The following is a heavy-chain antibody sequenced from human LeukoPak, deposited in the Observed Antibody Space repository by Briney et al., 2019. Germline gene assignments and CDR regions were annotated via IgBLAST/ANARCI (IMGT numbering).Heavy chain of an antibody. V-gene: IGHV3-21*01. J-gene: IGHJ3*02. CDR3: ARYNWNYGAFDI. D-gene: IGHD1-7*01. CDR1: GFTFSSYA. CDR2: ISSSSSYI. Sequence: GGSLRLSCAASGFTFSSYAMNWVRQAPGKGLEWVSSISSSSSYIYYADSVKGRFTISRDNAKNSLYLQMNSLRAEDTAVYYCARYNWNYGAFDIWGQGTMVTVSS.